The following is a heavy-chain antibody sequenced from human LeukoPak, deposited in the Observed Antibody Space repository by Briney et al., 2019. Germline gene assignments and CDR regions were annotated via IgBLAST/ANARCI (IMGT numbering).Heavy chain of an antibody. D-gene: IGHD3-16*01. CDR3: ARGLRRRRLDY. V-gene: IGHV4-38-2*02. J-gene: IGHJ4*02. CDR2: IYHSGST. CDR1: GYSISSGYY. Sequence: PSETLSLTCTVSGYSISSGYYWGWIRQPPGKGLEWIGSIYHSGSTYYNPSLKSRVTISVDTSKNQFSLKLSSVTAADTAVYYCARGLRRRRLDYWGQGTLVTVSS.